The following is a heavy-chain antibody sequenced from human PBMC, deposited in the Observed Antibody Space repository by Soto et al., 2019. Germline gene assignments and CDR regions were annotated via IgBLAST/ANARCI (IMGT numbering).Heavy chain of an antibody. V-gene: IGHV3-23*01. CDR1: GFTFTNYA. D-gene: IGHD5-12*01. J-gene: IGHJ4*02. CDR3: AKVKTWTYLDF. Sequence: GGSLRLSCAASGFTFTNYAMTWVRQAPGRGLEWVSSISGSGETTYYADAVEGRFTISRDNSKSTLYLQMNSLRAEDTALYYCAKVKTWTYLDFWVREPWSPSPQ. CDR2: ISGSGETT.